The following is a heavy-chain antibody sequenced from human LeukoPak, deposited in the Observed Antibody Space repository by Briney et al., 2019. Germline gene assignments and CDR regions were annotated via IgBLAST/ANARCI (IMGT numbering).Heavy chain of an antibody. J-gene: IGHJ4*02. CDR3: AREKMTTITTIDY. CDR1: GGSVSYGRYY. D-gene: IGHD4-11*01. Sequence: SETLSLTCPVSGGSVSYGRYYWGWIRQPPGKGLEWIGTIYYSGSTYYNPSLKSRVSISVDTSKNQFSLRLNSVTAADTAVYYCAREKMTTITTIDYWGQGTLVTVSS. V-gene: IGHV4-39*02. CDR2: IYYSGST.